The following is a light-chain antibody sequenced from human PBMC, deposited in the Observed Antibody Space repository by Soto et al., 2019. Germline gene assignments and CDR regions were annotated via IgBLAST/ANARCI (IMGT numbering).Light chain of an antibody. CDR3: QRYNNWPLT. J-gene: IGKJ4*01. V-gene: IGKV3-15*01. CDR2: GAS. Sequence: EIVMTQSPATLSVSPGERATLSCRASQSVDNNLAWYQQKPGQAPRLLIYGASTRATGVPARFSGSRSGPEFTLTINSLQSEDFAIYYCQRYNNWPLTFGGGTKVDIK. CDR1: QSVDNN.